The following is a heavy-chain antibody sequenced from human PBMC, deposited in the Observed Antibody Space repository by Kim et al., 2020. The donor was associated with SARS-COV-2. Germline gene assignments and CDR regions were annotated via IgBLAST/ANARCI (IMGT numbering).Heavy chain of an antibody. CDR2: IYYSGST. V-gene: IGHV4-59*01. Sequence: SETLSLTCTVSGGSISSYYWSWIRQPPGKGLEWIGYIYYSGSTNYNPSLKSRVTISVDTSKNQFSLKLSSVTAADTAVYYCGRNKWGGSGSYYTPPHDAFDIWGQGTMVTVSS. D-gene: IGHD3-10*01. CDR1: GGSISSYY. J-gene: IGHJ3*02. CDR3: GRNKWGGSGSYYTPPHDAFDI.